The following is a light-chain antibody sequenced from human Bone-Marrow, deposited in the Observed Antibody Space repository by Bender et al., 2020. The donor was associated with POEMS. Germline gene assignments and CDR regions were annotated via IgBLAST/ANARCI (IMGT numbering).Light chain of an antibody. CDR1: SNNIGNYRF. J-gene: IGLJ3*02. CDR3: CSYAGSRTWV. Sequence: QSALTQPASVSGSPGQSITISCTGSSNNIGNYRFVSWYQQHPGKAPKFMIYEVNKRPSGVPDRFSGSKSGNTAFLTVSGLQAEDEADYYCCSYAGSRTWVFGGGTKLTIL. V-gene: IGLV2-23*02. CDR2: EVN.